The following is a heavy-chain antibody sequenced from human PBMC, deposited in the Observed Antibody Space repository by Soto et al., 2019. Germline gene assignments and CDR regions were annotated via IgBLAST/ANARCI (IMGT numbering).Heavy chain of an antibody. CDR2: INAGNGNT. Sequence: ASVKVSCKASGYTFTSYAMHWVRQAPGQRLEWMGWINAGNGNTKYSQKFQGRVTITRDTSASTAYMELSSLRSEDTAVYYCARSYSSGWSGRVDAFDIWGQGTMVTVPS. J-gene: IGHJ3*02. CDR1: GYTFTSYA. V-gene: IGHV1-3*01. CDR3: ARSYSSGWSGRVDAFDI. D-gene: IGHD6-19*01.